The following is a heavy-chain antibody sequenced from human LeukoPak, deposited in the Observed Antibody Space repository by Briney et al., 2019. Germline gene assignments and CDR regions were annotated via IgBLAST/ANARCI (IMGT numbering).Heavy chain of an antibody. CDR2: IWYDGSNE. D-gene: IGHD5-24*01. Sequence: PGRSLRLSCAASGFTFSTYGMHWVRQGPGKGLDWVAVIWYDGSNEYYVDSVKGRFTISRDNSKNTLYLQMNSLRAEDTAVYYCARDRRRDGYKLDAFDIWGQGTMVTVSS. CDR1: GFTFSTYG. V-gene: IGHV3-33*01. CDR3: ARDRRRDGYKLDAFDI. J-gene: IGHJ3*02.